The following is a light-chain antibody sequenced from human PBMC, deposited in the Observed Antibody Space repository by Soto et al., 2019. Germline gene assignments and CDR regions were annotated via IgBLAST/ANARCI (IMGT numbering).Light chain of an antibody. CDR1: QSVNSNY. CDR2: GAS. CDR3: QQYGGSPLT. Sequence: EIVLTQSPGTLSLSPGERATLSCRATQSVNSNYLAWYQEKPGQAPRLLIYGASSRATGIPDRFSGSGSGTDFTLTISRLEPEDFAVYYCQQYGGSPLTFGGGTKVEIK. V-gene: IGKV3-20*01. J-gene: IGKJ4*01.